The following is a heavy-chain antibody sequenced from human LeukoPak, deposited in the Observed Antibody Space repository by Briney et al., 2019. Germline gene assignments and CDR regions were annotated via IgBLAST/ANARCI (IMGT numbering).Heavy chain of an antibody. CDR1: GFIISTFE. Sequence: PGGLLLLSCAASGFIISTFEMNGGRRAPREGVEGVSYISDSCSAIQHPASARRRFAISRDNAKRSLYLEMHSLRVEDTAVYYCATKVAGTSHFSYWGQGTLVTVSS. CDR3: ATKVAGTSHFSY. CDR2: ISDSCSAI. D-gene: IGHD6-19*01. V-gene: IGHV3-48*03. J-gene: IGHJ4*02.